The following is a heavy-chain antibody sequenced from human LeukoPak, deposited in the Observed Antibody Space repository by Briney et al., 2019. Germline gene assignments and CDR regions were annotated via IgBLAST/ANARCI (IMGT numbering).Heavy chain of an antibody. J-gene: IGHJ6*03. CDR3: ARESSDYYYYMDV. Sequence: ASMTVSCKASGYTFTSYGISWVRQAPGQGLEWMGWISAYNGNTNYAQKLQGRVTMTTDTSTSTAYMELRSLRSDDTAVYYCARESSDYYYYMDVWGKGTTVTISS. CDR1: GYTFTSYG. V-gene: IGHV1-18*01. D-gene: IGHD3-10*01. CDR2: ISAYNGNT.